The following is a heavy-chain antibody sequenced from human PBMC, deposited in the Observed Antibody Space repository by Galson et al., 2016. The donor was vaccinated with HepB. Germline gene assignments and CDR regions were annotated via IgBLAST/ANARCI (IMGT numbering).Heavy chain of an antibody. CDR3: VRGPIHTLKTGSYYGMDV. Sequence: TLSLTCAVSGGSITSGDYSWSWIRQPPGKGLEWIGYMYHSGSTYYNPSLKSRVTISVDRSKNQFSLKLGSVTAADTAVYYCVRGPIHTLKTGSYYGMDVWGQGTTVTVSS. D-gene: IGHD2-21*01. V-gene: IGHV4-30-2*01. CDR1: GGSITSGDYS. J-gene: IGHJ6*02. CDR2: MYHSGST.